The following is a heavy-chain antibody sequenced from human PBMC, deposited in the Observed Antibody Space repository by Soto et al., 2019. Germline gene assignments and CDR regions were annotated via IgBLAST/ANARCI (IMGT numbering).Heavy chain of an antibody. V-gene: IGHV4-34*01. CDR3: ARAYRGYSGYLSWFDP. D-gene: IGHD5-12*01. J-gene: IGHJ5*02. CDR2: INHSGST. CDR1: GGSFSGYY. Sequence: PSETLSLTCAVYGGSFSGYYWSWIRQPPGKGLEWIGEINHSGSTNYNPSLKSRVTISVDTSKNQFSLKLSSVTAADTAVYYCARAYRGYSGYLSWFDPWGQGTLVTVSS.